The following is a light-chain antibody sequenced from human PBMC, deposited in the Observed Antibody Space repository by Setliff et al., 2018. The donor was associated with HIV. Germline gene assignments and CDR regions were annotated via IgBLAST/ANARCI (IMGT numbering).Light chain of an antibody. CDR3: SSYTSRGTWV. J-gene: IGLJ3*02. CDR1: SGDGGGHNH. CDR2: DVT. Sequence: QSALTQPASVSGSPGQSITISCTGTSGDGGGHNHVSWYQQHPGKAPQLMIYDVTSRPSGMSNRFSGSKSGNTASLNVSGLLPEDEADYFCSSYTSRGTWVFGGGTKVTVL. V-gene: IGLV2-14*03.